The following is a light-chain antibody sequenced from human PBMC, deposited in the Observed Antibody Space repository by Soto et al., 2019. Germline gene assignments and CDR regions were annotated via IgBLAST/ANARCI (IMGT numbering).Light chain of an antibody. CDR2: GAS. V-gene: IGKV3-20*01. J-gene: IGKJ1*01. CDR3: QQYSSSPRT. Sequence: DIVLTQSPATLSLSPGERATPSCRASQSVSSNLAWYQQKPGQAPRLLIYGASTRATGITAGFSGSGSGTDFTLTIGRLEPEDFAVYYCQQYSSSPRTFGQGTQVDIK. CDR1: QSVSSN.